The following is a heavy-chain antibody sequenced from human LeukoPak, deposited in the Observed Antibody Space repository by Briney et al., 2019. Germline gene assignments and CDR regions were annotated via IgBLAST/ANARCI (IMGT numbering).Heavy chain of an antibody. J-gene: IGHJ6*02. Sequence: GGSLRLSCAASGFTVSSNYMSWVRQAPGKGLEWVSVIYSGGSTYYADSVKGRFTISRDNSKNTLYLQMNSLRAEDTAVYYCARAAAADFYYYYGMDVWGQGTTVTVSS. CDR1: GFTVSSNY. D-gene: IGHD6-13*01. CDR3: ARAAAADFYYYYGMDV. CDR2: IYSGGST. V-gene: IGHV3-66*01.